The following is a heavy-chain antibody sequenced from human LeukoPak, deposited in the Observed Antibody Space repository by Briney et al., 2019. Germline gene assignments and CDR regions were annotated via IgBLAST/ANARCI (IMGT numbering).Heavy chain of an antibody. J-gene: IGHJ4*02. CDR1: GPTFRNAF. V-gene: IGHV3-15*04. CDR2: IESSTDGGTT. D-gene: IGHD3-3*01. Sequence: GGSLRLSCAASGPTFRNAFMNWVRQAPGKGLEWVGRIESSTDGGTTDYAAPVKGRFTVSRDDSKNTLYLQMNNVKTEDTGVYYCTISTGITVFRVATDYWGQRTLVIVSS. CDR3: TISTGITVFRVATDY.